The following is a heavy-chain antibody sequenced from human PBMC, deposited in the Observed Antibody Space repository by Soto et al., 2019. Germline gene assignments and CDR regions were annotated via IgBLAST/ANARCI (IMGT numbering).Heavy chain of an antibody. CDR1: GFTFSSYA. Sequence: QVQLVESGGGVVQPGRSLRLSCAASGFTFSSYAMHWVRQAPGKGLEWVPVISYDGSNKYYADSVKGRFTISRDNSKNTLYRKRKSLRGEDAAVYYWARLREDYYHSGGPFAYWGKGPLVTVSS. CDR3: ARLREDYYHSGGPFAY. D-gene: IGHD3-22*01. V-gene: IGHV3-30-3*01. J-gene: IGHJ4*02. CDR2: ISYDGSNK.